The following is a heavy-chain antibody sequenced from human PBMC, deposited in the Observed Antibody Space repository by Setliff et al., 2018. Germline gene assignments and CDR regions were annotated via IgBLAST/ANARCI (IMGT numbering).Heavy chain of an antibody. D-gene: IGHD5-18*01. Sequence: SVKVSCKASGYTFTGYYMHWVRQAPGKGLEWMGRIIPIFGTANYAQKFQGRVTITADKSTSTAYMELSSLRSEDTAVYYCYITYSYGLYYFDYWGQGTLVTVSS. J-gene: IGHJ4*02. V-gene: IGHV1-69*06. CDR3: YITYSYGLYYFDY. CDR2: IIPIFGTA. CDR1: GYTFTGYY.